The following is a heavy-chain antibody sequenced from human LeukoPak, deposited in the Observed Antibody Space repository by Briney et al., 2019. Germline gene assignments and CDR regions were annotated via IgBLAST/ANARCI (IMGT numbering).Heavy chain of an antibody. CDR3: ARARGYDYDY. Sequence: SETLSLTCAVYGGSFSGYYWSWIRQPPGKGLEWIGEINNSGSTNYNPSLKSRVTISVDTSKNQFSLKLSSVTAADTAVYYCARARGYDYDYWGQGTLVTVSS. CDR2: INNSGST. J-gene: IGHJ4*02. V-gene: IGHV4-34*01. CDR1: GGSFSGYY. D-gene: IGHD5-12*01.